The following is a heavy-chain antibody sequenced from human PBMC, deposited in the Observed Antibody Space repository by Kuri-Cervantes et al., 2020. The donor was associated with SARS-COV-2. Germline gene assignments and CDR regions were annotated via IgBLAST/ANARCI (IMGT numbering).Heavy chain of an antibody. V-gene: IGHV3-30*02. CDR3: ARDVDSSGWYRRIDY. CDR2: IRYDGTNE. CDR1: GFIFRSNG. Sequence: GESLKISCAASGFIFRSNGMHWVRQAPGKGLEWVAFIRYDGTNEYYADSVKGRFTISRDNSKNTIYLQMNSLRPEDTAVYYCARDVDSSGWYRRIDYWGQGILVTVSS. J-gene: IGHJ4*02. D-gene: IGHD6-19*01.